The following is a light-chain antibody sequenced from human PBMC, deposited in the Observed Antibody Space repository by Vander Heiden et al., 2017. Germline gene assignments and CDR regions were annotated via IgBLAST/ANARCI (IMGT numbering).Light chain of an antibody. CDR2: ELS. J-gene: IGLJ1*01. V-gene: IGLV2-14*03. CDR1: GSDVGAFNY. Sequence: QSALTQPASVSGSPGQSITISCTGTGSDVGAFNYVSWSQQLPGKAPKLISDELSNRPAGVSTRFSGSTSGTTAALTISGRKEEDEADYYCSSDSTSSTLVFGTGTKVTVL. CDR3: SSDSTSSTLV.